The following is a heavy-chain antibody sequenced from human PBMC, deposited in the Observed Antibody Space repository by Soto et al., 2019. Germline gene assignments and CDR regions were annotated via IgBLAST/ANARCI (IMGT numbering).Heavy chain of an antibody. Sequence: ASVKVSCKASGYTFTSYGISWVRQAPGQGLEWMGWISAYNGNTNYAQKLQGRVTMTTDTSTSTAYMELRSLRSDGTAVYYCARVCSPYCGGGSCYSNWFDPWGQGTLVTVSS. V-gene: IGHV1-18*01. CDR1: GYTFTSYG. J-gene: IGHJ5*02. CDR2: ISAYNGNT. CDR3: ARVCSPYCGGGSCYSNWFDP. D-gene: IGHD2-15*01.